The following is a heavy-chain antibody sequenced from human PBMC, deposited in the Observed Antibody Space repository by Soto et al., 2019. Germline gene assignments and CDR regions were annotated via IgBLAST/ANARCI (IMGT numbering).Heavy chain of an antibody. CDR1: GFTFSSYG. CDR3: ARDLRTIVVPAANNWYDP. CDR2: ISYDGSNK. V-gene: IGHV3-30*03. Sequence: GGSLRLSCAASGFTFSSYGMHWVRQAPGKGLEWVAVISYDGSNKYYADSVKGRFTISRDNSKNTLYLQMNSLRAEDTAVYYCARDLRTIVVPAANNWYDPWGQGTLVTVSS. J-gene: IGHJ5*02. D-gene: IGHD2-2*01.